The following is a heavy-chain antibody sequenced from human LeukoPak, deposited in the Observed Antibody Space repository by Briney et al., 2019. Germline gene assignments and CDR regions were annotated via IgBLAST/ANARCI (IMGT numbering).Heavy chain of an antibody. V-gene: IGHV1-46*01. D-gene: IGHD1-26*01. CDR1: GYTFTIYY. CDR2: INPSGGST. J-gene: IGHJ4*02. CDR3: ARDGGSYQTYYFDY. Sequence: ASVNVSFTASGYTFTIYYMHWVRQAPGQGLEWMGLINPSGGSTSYAQKFQGRVTMTRDMSTSTVYMELSSLRSEDTAVYYCARDGGSYQTYYFDYWGQGTLVTVSS.